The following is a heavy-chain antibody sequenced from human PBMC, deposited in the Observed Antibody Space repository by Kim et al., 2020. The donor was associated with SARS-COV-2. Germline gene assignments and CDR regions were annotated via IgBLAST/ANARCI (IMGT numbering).Heavy chain of an antibody. J-gene: IGHJ5*02. D-gene: IGHD3-22*01. V-gene: IGHV4-34*01. CDR3: ARGKGNRITMIVVVITKANWFDP. Sequence: LSLTCAVYGGSFSGYYWSWIRQPPGKGLEWIGEINHSGSTNYNPSLKSRVTISVDTSKNQFSLKLSSVTAADTAVYYCARGKGNRITMIVVVITKANWFDPWGQGTLVTVSS. CDR1: GGSFSGYY. CDR2: INHSGST.